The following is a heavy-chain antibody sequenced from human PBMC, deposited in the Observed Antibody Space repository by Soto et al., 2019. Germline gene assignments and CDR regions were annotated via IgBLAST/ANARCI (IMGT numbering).Heavy chain of an antibody. Sequence: QITLKESGPTLVKPTQTLTLTCTFSGFSLSSTRMAVGWIRQPPGKALEWRALIYWDDDKRYSLFLKSRLTVTNDTSKNQVVLTMSDMVPVDTDRYYCAHIVVAGLGYYFDYWGQGTLVTVSS. CDR2: IYWDDDK. D-gene: IGHD6-19*01. CDR1: GFSLSSTRMA. J-gene: IGHJ4*02. V-gene: IGHV2-5*02. CDR3: AHIVVAGLGYYFDY.